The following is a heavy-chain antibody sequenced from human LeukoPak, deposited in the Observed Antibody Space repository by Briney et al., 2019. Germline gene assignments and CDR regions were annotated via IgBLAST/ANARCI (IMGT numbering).Heavy chain of an antibody. CDR1: GGSISSSSYY. J-gene: IGHJ4*02. V-gene: IGHV4-39*01. D-gene: IGHD1-26*01. CDR2: IYYSGST. CDR3: ARGEVRWEPSGIDY. Sequence: SETLSLTCTVSGGSISSSSYYWRWIRQPPGKGLEWIGSIYYSGSTYYNPSLKSRVTISVDTSKNQFSLKLSSVTAVDKAVYYCARGEVRWEPSGIDYWGQGTLVTVSS.